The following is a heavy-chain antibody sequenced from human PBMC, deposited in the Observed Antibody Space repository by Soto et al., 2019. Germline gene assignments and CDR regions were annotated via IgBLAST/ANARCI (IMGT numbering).Heavy chain of an antibody. D-gene: IGHD1-26*01. V-gene: IGHV1-69*13. CDR1: GGTFSSYA. J-gene: IGHJ3*02. CDR2: IIPIFGTA. CDR3: ATLIVGAPSDAFDI. Sequence: SVKVSCKASGGTFSSYAISWVRQAPGHGLEWMGGIIPIFGTANYAQKFQGRVTITADESPSTAYMELSSLRSEDTAVYYCATLIVGAPSDAFDIWVRATIVTVSS.